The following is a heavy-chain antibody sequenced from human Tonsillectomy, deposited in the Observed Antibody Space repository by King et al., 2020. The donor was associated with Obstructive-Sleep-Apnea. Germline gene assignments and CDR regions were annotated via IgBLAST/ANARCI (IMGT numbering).Heavy chain of an antibody. Sequence: EVQLVESGGGLVKPGGSLRLSCAAPGFTFSSYSMNWVRQAPGKGLEWVSSISSSSSYIYYADSVKGRFTISRDNAKNSLYLQMNSLRAEDTAVYYCARVRGVVGPDWYFDLCGRGTLVTVSS. CDR1: GFTFSSYS. J-gene: IGHJ2*01. CDR3: ARVRGVVGPDWYFDL. D-gene: IGHD2-15*01. V-gene: IGHV3-21*01. CDR2: ISSSSSYI.